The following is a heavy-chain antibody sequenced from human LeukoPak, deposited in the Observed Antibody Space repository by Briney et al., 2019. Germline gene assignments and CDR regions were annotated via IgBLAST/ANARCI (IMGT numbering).Heavy chain of an antibody. D-gene: IGHD2-21*01. CDR1: GFTFSSYE. V-gene: IGHV3-48*03. CDR3: ARDPDILLGVNFDY. Sequence: GGSLRLSCAASGFTFSSYEMNWVRQAPGKGLEWVSYISSSGSTIYYADSVKGRFTVSRDNAQNSLYLQMRSLRAEDTAVYYCARDPDILLGVNFDYWGQGALVIVSS. J-gene: IGHJ4*02. CDR2: ISSSGSTI.